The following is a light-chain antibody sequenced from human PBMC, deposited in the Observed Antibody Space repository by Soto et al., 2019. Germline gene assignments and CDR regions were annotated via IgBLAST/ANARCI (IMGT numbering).Light chain of an antibody. CDR1: QSISSSY. Sequence: IVLTQSPGTLSLSPWERATLSCRASQSISSSYLAWYQQKPGQAPRLLIYGPSSRATGNPDRFSGSGSGTDFTLTINRLEPEDFAVYYCQQYGRSPTTFGQGTKVDIK. CDR2: GPS. V-gene: IGKV3-20*01. CDR3: QQYGRSPTT. J-gene: IGKJ1*01.